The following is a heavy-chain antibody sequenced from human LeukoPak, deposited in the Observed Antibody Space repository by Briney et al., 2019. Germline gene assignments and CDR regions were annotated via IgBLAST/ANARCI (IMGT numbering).Heavy chain of an antibody. CDR3: ARPRRIAVAGPLGY. CDR2: INHSGST. D-gene: IGHD6-19*01. V-gene: IGHV4-34*01. Sequence: PSETLSLTCAVYGGSFSGYYWSWVRQPPGKGLEWVGEINHSGSTNYNPSLKSRVTISVDTSKNQFSLKLSSVTAADTAVYYCARPRRIAVAGPLGYWGQGTLVTVSS. CDR1: GGSFSGYY. J-gene: IGHJ4*02.